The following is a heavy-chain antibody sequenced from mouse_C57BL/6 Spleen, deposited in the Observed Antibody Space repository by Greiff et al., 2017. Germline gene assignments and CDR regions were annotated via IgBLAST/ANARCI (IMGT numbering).Heavy chain of an antibody. D-gene: IGHD1-1*01. CDR3: ATYGSSSYWYFEV. J-gene: IGHJ1*03. CDR2: IDPSDSET. CDR1: GYTFTSYW. V-gene: IGHV1-52*01. Sequence: QVQLQQPGAELVRPGSSVKLSCKASGYTFTSYWMHWVKQRPIQGLEWIGNIDPSDSETHYNQKFKDKATLTVDKSSSTAYMQLSSLTSEDSAVYFCATYGSSSYWYFEVWGTGTTVTVSS.